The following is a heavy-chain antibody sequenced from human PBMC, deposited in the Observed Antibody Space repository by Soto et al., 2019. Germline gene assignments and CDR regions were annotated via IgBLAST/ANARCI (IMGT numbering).Heavy chain of an antibody. CDR3: ARGTTDAYYYYGMDV. CDR1: GYTFTGYY. J-gene: IGHJ6*02. D-gene: IGHD1-7*01. Sequence: ASVKVSCKASGYTFTGYYMHWVRQAPGQGLEWMGWINPNSGGTNYAQKFQGWVTMTRDTSISTAYMELSGLRSDDTAVYYCARGTTDAYYYYGMDVWGQGTTVTVSS. CDR2: INPNSGGT. V-gene: IGHV1-2*04.